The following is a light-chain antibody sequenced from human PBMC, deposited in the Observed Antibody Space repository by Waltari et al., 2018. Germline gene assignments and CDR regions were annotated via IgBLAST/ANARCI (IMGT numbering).Light chain of an antibody. CDR2: GAS. Sequence: DIVLTQSPGTLSLSPGESATLPCRASQSVGSTYLAWFQQKPGQAPRLLIYGASRRATGIPDRFSGGVSGPDFTLPISRLEPEDFAVYYSQQYYNSPVTFGGGTKVEIK. CDR1: QSVGSTY. V-gene: IGKV3-20*01. J-gene: IGKJ4*01. CDR3: QQYYNSPVT.